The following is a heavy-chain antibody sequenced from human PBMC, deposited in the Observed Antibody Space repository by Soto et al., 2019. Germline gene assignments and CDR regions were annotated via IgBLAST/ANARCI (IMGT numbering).Heavy chain of an antibody. J-gene: IGHJ4*02. CDR2: IGAYNGNT. CDR3: ARGGWNYADTSFDY. CDR1: GYTFTSYG. Sequence: ASVKVSCKASGYTFTSYGISWVRQAPGQGLEWMGWIGAYNGNTNYAQKLQGRVTMTTDTFTSTAYMELRSLRSDDTAVYYCARGGWNYADTSFDYWGQGTLVTVSS. D-gene: IGHD1-7*01. V-gene: IGHV1-18*01.